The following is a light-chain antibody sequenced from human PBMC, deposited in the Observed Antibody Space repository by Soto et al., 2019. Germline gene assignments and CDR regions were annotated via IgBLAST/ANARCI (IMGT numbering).Light chain of an antibody. V-gene: IGLV2-23*01. Sequence: QSVLTQPASVSGSPGQSITISCAGTSSDIGSYTFVSWFQQRPLKAPKLIIFEATRRPSGISDRFSGSKSGNTASLTITGLQPEDEADYYCCSYAGSRNWVFGTGTQLTVL. J-gene: IGLJ3*02. CDR3: CSYAGSRNWV. CDR1: SSDIGSYTF. CDR2: EAT.